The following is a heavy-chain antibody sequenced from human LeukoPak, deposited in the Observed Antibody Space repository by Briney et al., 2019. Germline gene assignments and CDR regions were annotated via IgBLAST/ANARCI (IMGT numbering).Heavy chain of an antibody. CDR1: GFTFSSFG. CDR2: ISSSGSTI. V-gene: IGHV3-48*04. CDR3: AELGITMIGGV. D-gene: IGHD3-10*02. J-gene: IGHJ6*04. Sequence: GRSLRLSCAASGFTFSSFGMHWVRQAPGKGLEWVSYISSSGSTIYYADSVKGRFTISRDNAKNSLYLQMNSLRAEDTAVYYCAELGITMIGGVWGKGTTVTISS.